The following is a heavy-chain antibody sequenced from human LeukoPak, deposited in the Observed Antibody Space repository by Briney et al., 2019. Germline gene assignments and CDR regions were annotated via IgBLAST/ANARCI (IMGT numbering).Heavy chain of an antibody. J-gene: IGHJ4*02. CDR3: ARVAAGYSVNYFDY. CDR1: EFAFSTYN. V-gene: IGHV3-48*02. Sequence: QPGGSLRLSCAASEFAFSTYNMNWVRQAPGKGLEWVSYISTSSSTTYYADSVKGRFTISRDNVENSLYLQMNSLRDGDTAVYYCARVAAGYSVNYFDYWGQGTLVTVSS. D-gene: IGHD4-23*01. CDR2: ISTSSSTT.